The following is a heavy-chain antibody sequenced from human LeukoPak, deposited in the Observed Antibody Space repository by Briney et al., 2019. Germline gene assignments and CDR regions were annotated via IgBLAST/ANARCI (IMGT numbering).Heavy chain of an antibody. V-gene: IGHV1-69*05. J-gene: IGHJ4*02. CDR1: GGTFSSYA. Sequence: ASVKVSCKASGGTFSSYAISWVRQAPGQGLEWMGGIIPIFGTANYAQKFQGRVTITTDESTSTAYMELSSLRSEDTAVYYCARLNYGGNPSGDYWGQGTLVTVSS. D-gene: IGHD4-23*01. CDR3: ARLNYGGNPSGDY. CDR2: IIPIFGTA.